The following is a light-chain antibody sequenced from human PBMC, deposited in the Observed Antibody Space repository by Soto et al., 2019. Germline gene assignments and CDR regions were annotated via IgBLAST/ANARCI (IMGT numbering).Light chain of an antibody. CDR1: QSVSSN. Sequence: IVMTQSPATLSVSPGERVTLSCRASQSVSSNLAWYQQKPGQAPRLLIYGASTRATGIPARFSGSESGTEFTLTISSLQSEEFAVYYCKQYNNWPRTVGQGTKVDIK. CDR2: GAS. CDR3: KQYNNWPRT. J-gene: IGKJ1*01. V-gene: IGKV3-15*01.